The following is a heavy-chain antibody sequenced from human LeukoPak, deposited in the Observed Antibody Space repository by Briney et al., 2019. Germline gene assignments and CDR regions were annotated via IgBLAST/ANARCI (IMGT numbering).Heavy chain of an antibody. Sequence: GGSLRLSCAASGFTFSDFYMHWIRQAPGKGLEWLAYISSSGNTIYYADSVKGRLTISRENAKNSLFLQMNSLSAEDTAVYYCARHDYGGFGVWGKGTSVAVFS. J-gene: IGHJ6*04. V-gene: IGHV3-11*04. CDR3: ARHDYGGFGV. D-gene: IGHD4/OR15-4a*01. CDR2: ISSSGNTI. CDR1: GFTFSDFY.